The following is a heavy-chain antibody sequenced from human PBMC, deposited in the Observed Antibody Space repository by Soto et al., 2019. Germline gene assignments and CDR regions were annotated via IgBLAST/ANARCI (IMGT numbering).Heavy chain of an antibody. CDR2: ISSSSSYI. CDR3: ARRQGAAAGAYYYYGMDV. J-gene: IGHJ6*02. D-gene: IGHD6-13*01. CDR1: GFTFSSYS. Sequence: RLSCAASGFTFSSYSMNWVRQAPGKGLEWVSSISSSSSYIYYADSVKGRFTISRDNAKNSLYLQMNSLRAEDTAVYYCARRQGAAAGAYYYYGMDVWGQGTTVTVSS. V-gene: IGHV3-21*01.